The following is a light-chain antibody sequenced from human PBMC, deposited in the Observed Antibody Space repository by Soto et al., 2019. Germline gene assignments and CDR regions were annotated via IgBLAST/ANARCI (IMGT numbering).Light chain of an antibody. CDR2: DVS. Sequence: EILLTQPPATLSLSPGEIATLACRASQSVSSYLAWYQQKPGQAPRLLIYDVSNRATGIPARFSGSGSGTDFTLTISSLEPEDFAVYYCQQRSNWPLFTFGPGTNVDIK. J-gene: IGKJ3*01. CDR3: QQRSNWPLFT. CDR1: QSVSSY. V-gene: IGKV3-11*01.